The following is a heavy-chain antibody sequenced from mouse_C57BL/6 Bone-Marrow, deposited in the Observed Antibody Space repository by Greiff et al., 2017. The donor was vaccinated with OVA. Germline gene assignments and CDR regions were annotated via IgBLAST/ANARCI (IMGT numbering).Heavy chain of an antibody. V-gene: IGHV1-52*01. J-gene: IGHJ2*01. Sequence: VQLQQPGAELVRPGSSVKLSCKASGYTFTSYWMHWVKQRPIQGLEWIGNIDPSDSETHYNQKFKGKATLTVDKSSSTAYMQLRSLTSEDSAVYYCAREESTTVVADFDDWGQGTTLTVSS. CDR1: GYTFTSYW. CDR2: IDPSDSET. CDR3: AREESTTVVADFDD. D-gene: IGHD1-1*01.